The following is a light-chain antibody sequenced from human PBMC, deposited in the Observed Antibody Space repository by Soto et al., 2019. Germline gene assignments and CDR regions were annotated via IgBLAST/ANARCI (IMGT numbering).Light chain of an antibody. CDR1: QSVSSY. CDR3: LQRSNWPGT. V-gene: IGKV3-11*01. J-gene: IGKJ2*01. CDR2: DAS. Sequence: EIVLTQSPATLSLSPGERATLSCRASQSVSSYLAWYQQKPGQAPRLLIYDASNRATGIPARFSGSGSGTDFTVTISSLEPEDFAVYYCLQRSNWPGTFGQGTKLEIK.